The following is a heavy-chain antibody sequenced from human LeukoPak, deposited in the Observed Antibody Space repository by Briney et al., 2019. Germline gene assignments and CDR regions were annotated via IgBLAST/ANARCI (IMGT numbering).Heavy chain of an antibody. CDR3: ARDPGPNNSGWYGWFDP. CDR1: GFTVSSNY. J-gene: IGHJ5*02. Sequence: PGGSLRLSCAASGFTVSSNYMSWVRQAPGKGLEWVSVIYSGGSTYYADSVKGRFTISRDNSKNTLYLQMNSLRAEDTAVYYCARDPGPNNSGWYGWFDPWGQGTLVTVSS. CDR2: IYSGGST. V-gene: IGHV3-66*01. D-gene: IGHD6-19*01.